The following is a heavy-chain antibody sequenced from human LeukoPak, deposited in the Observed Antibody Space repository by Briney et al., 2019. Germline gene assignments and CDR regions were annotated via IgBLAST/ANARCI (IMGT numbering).Heavy chain of an antibody. CDR1: GFTFSSYG. J-gene: IGHJ4*02. CDR3: ARAVTMVRGVIHYYFDY. CDR2: IWYDGSNK. Sequence: GGSLRLSCAASGFTFSSYGMHWVRQAPGKGLEWVAVIWYDGSNKYYADFVKGRFTISRDNSKNTLYLQMNSLRAEDTAVYYCARAVTMVRGVIHYYFDYWGQGTLVTVSS. V-gene: IGHV3-33*01. D-gene: IGHD3-10*01.